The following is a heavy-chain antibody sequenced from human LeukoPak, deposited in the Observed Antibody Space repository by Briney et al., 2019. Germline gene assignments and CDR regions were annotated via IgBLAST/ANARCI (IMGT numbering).Heavy chain of an antibody. CDR3: ASGIHGSEGTPNWFDP. CDR2: INHSGGT. Sequence: PSETLSLTCAVYGGSFSGYYWSWIRQPPGKGLEWIGEINHSGGTNYNPSLKSRVTISVDTSKNQFSLKLSSVTAADTAVYYCASGIHGSEGTPNWFDPWGQGTLVTVSS. V-gene: IGHV4-34*01. D-gene: IGHD3-10*01. CDR1: GGSFSGYY. J-gene: IGHJ5*02.